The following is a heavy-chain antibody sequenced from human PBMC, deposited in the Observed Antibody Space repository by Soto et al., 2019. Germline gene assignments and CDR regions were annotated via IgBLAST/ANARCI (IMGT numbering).Heavy chain of an antibody. J-gene: IGHJ4*01. D-gene: IGHD2-15*01. CDR3: ARLAGCCYHPRHLDN. CDR2: IYPGDSNT. CDR1: GYTFTNYW. Sequence: PGESLKISCQGSGYTFTNYWIAWVRQMPGKGLEWMGIIYPGDSNTRYSPSFQGQVTISADKSISTAYLQWSSLTASDTAIYYCARLAGCCYHPRHLDNWGQRTSVTVSA. V-gene: IGHV5-51*01.